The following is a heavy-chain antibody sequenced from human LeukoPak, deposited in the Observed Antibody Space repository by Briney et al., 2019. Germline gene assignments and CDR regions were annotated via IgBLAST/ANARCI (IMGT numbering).Heavy chain of an antibody. D-gene: IGHD3-22*01. CDR1: GFTFSSYS. J-gene: IGHJ5*01. V-gene: IGHV3-48*02. CDR2: ISIISSTTGRSSSTM. Sequence: GGSLRLSCAASGFTFSSYSMNWVRQAPGKGLEWVSYISIISSTTGRSSSTMYYADSVKGRFTISRDNAKNSLYLQMNSLRDEDTAVYYCARKRYYYESSTYGWFDSWGQGTLVAVSS. CDR3: ARKRYYYESSTYGWFDS.